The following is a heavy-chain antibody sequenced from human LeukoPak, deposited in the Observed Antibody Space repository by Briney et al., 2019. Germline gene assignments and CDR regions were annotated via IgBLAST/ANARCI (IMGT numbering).Heavy chain of an antibody. V-gene: IGHV3-48*03. D-gene: IGHD1-26*01. CDR3: ARGGGYSGSYYSPDY. Sequence: GGSLRLSCAASGFTFSSYEMNWVRQAPGKGLEWVTYISSGGSIIYYADSVKGRFTISRDNAKNSLYLQMNSLRAEDTAVYYCARGGGYSGSYYSPDYWGQGTLVTVSS. CDR1: GFTFSSYE. J-gene: IGHJ4*02. CDR2: ISSGGSII.